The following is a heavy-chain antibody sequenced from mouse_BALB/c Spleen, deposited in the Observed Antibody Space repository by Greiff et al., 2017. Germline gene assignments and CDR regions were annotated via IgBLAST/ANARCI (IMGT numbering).Heavy chain of an antibody. CDR2: ISSGSSTI. CDR3: ARRNHYGNYEGFDY. V-gene: IGHV5-17*02. CDR1: GFTFSSFG. Sequence: EVKVVESGGGLVQPGGSRKLSCAASGFTFSSFGMHWVRQAPEKGLEWVAYISSGSSTIYYADTVKGRFTISRDNPKNTLFLQMTSLRSEDTAMYYCARRNHYGNYEGFDYWGQGTTLTVSS. D-gene: IGHD2-1*01. J-gene: IGHJ2*01.